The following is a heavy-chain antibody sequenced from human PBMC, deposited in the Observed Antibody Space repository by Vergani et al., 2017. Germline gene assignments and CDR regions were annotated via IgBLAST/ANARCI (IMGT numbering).Heavy chain of an antibody. V-gene: IGHV3-30*02. CDR1: GFSFGSYG. J-gene: IGHJ5*02. D-gene: IGHD3-3*01. CDR2: LRYDGTTK. Sequence: QVQLVESGGGVVQPGGSLRLSCAASGFSFGSYGMHWVRVRQAPGKGLEWLAYLRYDGTTKQYADSVKGRFTISRDNSKNMLYLQMDSLRPEDTAVYYCVRGGRGDHGDFWSRLGPWGQGTRVIVSS. CDR3: VRGGRGDHGDFWSRLGP.